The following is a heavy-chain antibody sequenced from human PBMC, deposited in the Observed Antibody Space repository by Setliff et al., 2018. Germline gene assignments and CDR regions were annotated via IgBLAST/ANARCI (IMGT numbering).Heavy chain of an antibody. V-gene: IGHV4-34*01. CDR1: GGSFSGYY. Sequence: PSETLSLTCAVYGGSFSGYYWSWIRQPPGEGLENIGEIDHSGTTSYNPSLKSRVTISVDTSKNQFSLKLSSVTAADTAVYYCARARYCSGGRCYWTWLDSWAQGTLVTVSS. D-gene: IGHD2-15*01. CDR2: IDHSGTT. J-gene: IGHJ5*01. CDR3: ARARYCSGGRCYWTWLDS.